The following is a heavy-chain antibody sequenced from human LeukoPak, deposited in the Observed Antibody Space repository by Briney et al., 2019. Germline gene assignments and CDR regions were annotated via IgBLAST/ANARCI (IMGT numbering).Heavy chain of an antibody. V-gene: IGHV3-23*01. CDR2: ITGNGGTT. Sequence: PGGSLRLSCTASGVTFSNYAMAWVRQAPGKGLEWVTGITGNGGTTYHADSVKGRFTISRDNSKNTLFLQMHSLRAEDTAVFYCAKIPNYGSGNDAFDVWGQGTMVTVSS. J-gene: IGHJ3*01. CDR1: GVTFSNYA. CDR3: AKIPNYGSGNDAFDV. D-gene: IGHD3-10*01.